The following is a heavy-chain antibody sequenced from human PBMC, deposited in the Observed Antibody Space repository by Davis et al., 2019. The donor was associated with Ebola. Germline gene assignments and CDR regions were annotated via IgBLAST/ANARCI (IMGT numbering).Heavy chain of an antibody. J-gene: IGHJ2*01. D-gene: IGHD2-21*01. CDR2: IYSGGST. Sequence: PGGSLRLSCAASGFTFDNFWMSWVRQAPGKGLEWVSVIYSGGSTYYADSVKGRFTISRDNSKNTLYLQMNSLRAEDTAVYYCARHASGDYWFFGLWGRGTQVTVSP. CDR3: ARHASGDYWFFGL. V-gene: IGHV3-66*04. CDR1: GFTFDNFW.